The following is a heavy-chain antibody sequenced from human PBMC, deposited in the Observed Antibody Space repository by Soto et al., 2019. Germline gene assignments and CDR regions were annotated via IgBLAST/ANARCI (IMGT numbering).Heavy chain of an antibody. J-gene: IGHJ4*02. Sequence: PGGSLRLSCAASGFTFSSYGMHWVRQAPGKGLEWVAVIWYDGSNKYYADSVKGRFTISRDNSKNTLYLQMNSLRAEDTAVYYCARGSLDQRWFGELFPDYFDYWGQGTLVTVSS. V-gene: IGHV3-33*01. CDR2: IWYDGSNK. CDR1: GFTFSSYG. CDR3: ARGSLDQRWFGELFPDYFDY. D-gene: IGHD3-10*01.